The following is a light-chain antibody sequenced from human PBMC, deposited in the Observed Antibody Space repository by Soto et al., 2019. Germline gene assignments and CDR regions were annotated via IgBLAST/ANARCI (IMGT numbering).Light chain of an antibody. CDR1: QSISSSY. V-gene: IGKV3-20*01. J-gene: IGKJ3*01. Sequence: VFTKSPGTLSLSPGERATLSCRASQSISSSYLAWYQQKPGQAPWLLIYGASRRATGIPDRFSGRESGTDFTLTITTLEPEDSAVYFCQHYASSPYTFGQGANVDTK. CDR3: QHYASSPYT. CDR2: GAS.